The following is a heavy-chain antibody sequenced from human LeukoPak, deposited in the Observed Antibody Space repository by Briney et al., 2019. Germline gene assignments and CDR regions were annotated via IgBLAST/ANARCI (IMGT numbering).Heavy chain of an antibody. D-gene: IGHD4-17*01. CDR2: MNPNNGDS. V-gene: IGHV1-8*03. J-gene: IGHJ4*02. CDR3: ARTTSMTASGYDD. CDR1: GYTFTNYH. Sequence: ASLRVSCKASGYTFTNYHISWVRQAPGQGLEWMGWMNPNNGDSGYAQNLQGRATITTDTSISTAYMELRILRSDDTAVYFCARTTSMTASGYDDWGQGTLVTVSS.